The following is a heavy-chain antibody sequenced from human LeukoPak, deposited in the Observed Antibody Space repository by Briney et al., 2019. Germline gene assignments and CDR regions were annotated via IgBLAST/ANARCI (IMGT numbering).Heavy chain of an antibody. Sequence: GGSLRLSCAASGFTFNNFWMSWVRQAPGKGLEWVANIKQDGSEKYYVDSVKGRFTISRDNAKKSTYLQMSSLRGEDTAVYYCARGWRYGDNWGQGTLVTVSS. CDR2: IKQDGSEK. D-gene: IGHD2-21*01. CDR1: GFTFNNFW. V-gene: IGHV3-7*01. J-gene: IGHJ4*02. CDR3: ARGWRYGDN.